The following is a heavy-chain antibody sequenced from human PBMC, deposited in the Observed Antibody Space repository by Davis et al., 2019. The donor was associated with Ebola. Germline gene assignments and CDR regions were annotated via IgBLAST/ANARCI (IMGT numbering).Heavy chain of an antibody. J-gene: IGHJ4*02. CDR2: INPSGGST. V-gene: IGHV1-46*01. CDR1: GYTFTSYY. Sequence: ASVKVSCKASGYTFTSYYMHWVRQAPGQGLEWMGIINPSGGSTSYAQKLQGRVTMTRDTSTSTAYMELSSLRSEDTAVYYCARAPTWSQINYYCFDYWGQGTLVTVSS. CDR3: ARAPTWSQINYYCFDY. D-gene: IGHD3-10*01.